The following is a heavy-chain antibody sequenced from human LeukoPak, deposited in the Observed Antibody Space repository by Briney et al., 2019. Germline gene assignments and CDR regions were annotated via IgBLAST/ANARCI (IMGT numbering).Heavy chain of an antibody. CDR2: IDETWNT. CDR1: GGSISGYH. D-gene: IGHD3-22*01. V-gene: IGHV4-59*08. J-gene: IGHJ3*01. CDR3: ARLDRPAGRTGDVFDV. Sequence: PSETLSLACTVSGGSISGYHWSWIRQSPGKGLEWIGYIDETWNTNYSPSLKSRVTMSLDMSKNQFSLEMNSVTAADTAMFYCARLDRPAGRTGDVFDVWGQGTMVTVST.